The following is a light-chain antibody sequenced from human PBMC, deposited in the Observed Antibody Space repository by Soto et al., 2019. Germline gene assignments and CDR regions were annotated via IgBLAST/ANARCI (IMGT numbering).Light chain of an antibody. CDR1: SNDVGGYDY. V-gene: IGLV2-14*01. Sequence: QSALTQPASVSGSPGQSFTISCSGTSNDVGGYDYVSWYQQHPGKAPKLVIYEVSNRPSWVSNRFSGSKSGNTASLTISGLQPEDEADYYCNSYTSSYTLVFGGGTKLTVL. CDR3: NSYTSSYTLV. J-gene: IGLJ2*01. CDR2: EVS.